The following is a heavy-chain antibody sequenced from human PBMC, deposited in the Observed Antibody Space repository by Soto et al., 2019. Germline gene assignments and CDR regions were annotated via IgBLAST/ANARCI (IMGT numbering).Heavy chain of an antibody. CDR2: ISSSSSYI. D-gene: IGHD5-12*01. Sequence: GGSLRLSCAASGFTFSSYSMNWVRQAPGKGLEWVSSISSSSSYIYYADSVKGRFTISRDNAKNSLYLQMNSLRAEDTAVYYCARDFGYGYSDFDIWGQGTMVTVSS. V-gene: IGHV3-21*01. CDR3: ARDFGYGYSDFDI. CDR1: GFTFSSYS. J-gene: IGHJ3*02.